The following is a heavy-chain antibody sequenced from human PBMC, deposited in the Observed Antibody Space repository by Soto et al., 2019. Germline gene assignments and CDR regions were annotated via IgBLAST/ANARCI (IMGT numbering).Heavy chain of an antibody. V-gene: IGHV3-48*01. CDR3: ARDGSGSPENFDY. Sequence: GGSLRLSCAASGFTFSSYSMNWVRQAPGKGLEWVSYISSSSSTIYYADSVKGGFTISRDKAKNSLYLQMNGRRAEDTAAYYGARDGSGSPENFDYWGQGTLVTVSS. CDR2: ISSSSSTI. CDR1: GFTFSSYS. D-gene: IGHD5-12*01. J-gene: IGHJ4*02.